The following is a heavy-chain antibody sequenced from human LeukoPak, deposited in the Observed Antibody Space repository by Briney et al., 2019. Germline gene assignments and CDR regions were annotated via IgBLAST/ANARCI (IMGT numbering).Heavy chain of an antibody. Sequence: GGSLRLSCAASGFSFRSYGMHWVRQAPGKGLEWVAVAWYEGSNKYYADSVKGRFTISRDNSKNTLYLQMNSLRAEDTAVYYCVRSAFLTTEFYFDYWGQGTLVTVSS. CDR1: GFSFRSYG. J-gene: IGHJ4*02. D-gene: IGHD4-11*01. CDR3: VRSAFLTTEFYFDY. V-gene: IGHV3-33*01. CDR2: AWYEGSNK.